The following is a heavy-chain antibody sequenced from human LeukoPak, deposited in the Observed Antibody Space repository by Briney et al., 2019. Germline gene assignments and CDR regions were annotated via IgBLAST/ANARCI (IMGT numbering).Heavy chain of an antibody. CDR1: GDSINSYY. J-gene: IGHJ4*02. V-gene: IGHV4-4*07. CDR3: ARAGTDGYSHFDY. CDR2: IYTSGT. Sequence: SETLSLTCTVSGDSINSYYWSWIRRPAGKALEWIGRIYTSGTDYNPFLKSRVTMSVDTSKNQFSLKLSSVTAADTAVYYCARAGTDGYSHFDYWGQGTLVTVSS. D-gene: IGHD3-22*01.